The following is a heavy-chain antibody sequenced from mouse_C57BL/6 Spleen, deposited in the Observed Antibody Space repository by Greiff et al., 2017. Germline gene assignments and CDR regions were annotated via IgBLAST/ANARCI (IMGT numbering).Heavy chain of an antibody. V-gene: IGHV10-1*01. J-gene: IGHJ3*01. CDR3: VRPSYDYAFAY. CDR1: GFSFNTYA. CDR2: IRSKSNNYAT. Sequence: EVQLQESGGGLVQPKGSLKLSCAASGFSFNTYAMNWVRQAPGKGLEWVARIRSKSNNYATYYADSVKDRFTISRDDSESMLYLQMNNLKTEDTAMYYCVRPSYDYAFAYWGQGTLVTVSA. D-gene: IGHD2-4*01.